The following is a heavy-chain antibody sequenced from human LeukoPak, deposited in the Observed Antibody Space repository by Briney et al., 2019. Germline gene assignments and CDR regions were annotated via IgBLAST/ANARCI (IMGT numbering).Heavy chain of an antibody. Sequence: RSLRLSCAASGFTFSSYGMHWVRQAPGKGLEWVAVIWYDGSNKYYADSVKGRFTISRDNSKNTLYLQMNSLRAEDTAVYYCARDPQRFTMIVVVTPDYWGQGTLVTVSS. D-gene: IGHD3-22*01. CDR3: ARDPQRFTMIVVVTPDY. V-gene: IGHV3-33*01. CDR1: GFTFSSYG. J-gene: IGHJ4*02. CDR2: IWYDGSNK.